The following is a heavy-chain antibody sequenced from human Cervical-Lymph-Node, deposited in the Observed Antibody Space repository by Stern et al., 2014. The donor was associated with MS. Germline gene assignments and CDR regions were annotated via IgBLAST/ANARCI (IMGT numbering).Heavy chain of an antibody. CDR2: IYWDDDK. CDR3: ARTNVPHSPGFTFSYYYYAMDV. V-gene: IGHV2-70*17. CDR1: GFSLISSGMS. Sequence: ESGPALVKPTQTLTLTCTFSGFSLISSGMSVSWIRQPPGKALEWLARIYWDDDKFYSTSLRTRLTIAKDTSKNQVVLTMTNVDPVDTATYYCARTNVPHSPGFTFSYYYYAMDVWGQGTTVTVSS. J-gene: IGHJ6*02. D-gene: IGHD2-21*01.